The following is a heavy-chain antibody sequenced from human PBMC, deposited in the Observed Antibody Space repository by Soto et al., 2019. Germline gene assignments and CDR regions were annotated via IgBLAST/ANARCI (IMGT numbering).Heavy chain of an antibody. J-gene: IGHJ6*02. D-gene: IGHD2-15*01. CDR2: ISGGGGSTI. CDR3: ARGLNCSSGSCYSENYYSYYGLDV. V-gene: IGHV3-11*01. Sequence: QVQLVESGGGLVKPGGSLRLSCAASGFTFSDYYMTWIRQAPGKGLEWVSYISGGGGSTIIYTDSVKGRFTISRDNAKNSMYMQMNSLRAEDTAVYYCARGLNCSSGSCYSENYYSYYGLDVWGQGTTVTVSS. CDR1: GFTFSDYY.